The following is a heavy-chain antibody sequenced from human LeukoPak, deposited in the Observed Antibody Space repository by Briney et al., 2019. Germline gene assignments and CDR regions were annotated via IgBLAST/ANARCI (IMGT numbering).Heavy chain of an antibody. Sequence: SETLSLTCTVSGGSISSYYWSWIRQPPGKGVEWIGYIYYRGSTNYTPSLKSRVTIAVDTSKNQFSLKLSTVTAADTAVYYCARPHCSGGSCWSGWFDPWGQGTLVTVSS. J-gene: IGHJ5*02. CDR2: IYYRGST. V-gene: IGHV4-59*01. CDR3: ARPHCSGGSCWSGWFDP. CDR1: GGSISSYY. D-gene: IGHD2-15*01.